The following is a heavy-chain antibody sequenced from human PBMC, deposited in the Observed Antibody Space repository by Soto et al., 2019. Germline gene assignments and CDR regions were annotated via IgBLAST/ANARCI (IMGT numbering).Heavy chain of an antibody. D-gene: IGHD6-19*01. CDR3: ATGQHSSGWYGGYYFDY. Sequence: ASVKVSFKVSGYTLTELSMHWVRQAPGKGLEWMGGFDPEDGETIYAQKFQGRVTMTEGTSTDTAYMELSSLRSEDTAVYYCATGQHSSGWYGGYYFDYWAQRTLVTVSS. CDR2: FDPEDGET. V-gene: IGHV1-24*01. J-gene: IGHJ4*02. CDR1: GYTLTELS.